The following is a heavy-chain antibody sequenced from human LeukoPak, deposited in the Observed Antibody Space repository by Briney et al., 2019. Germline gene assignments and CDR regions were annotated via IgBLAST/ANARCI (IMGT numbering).Heavy chain of an antibody. CDR2: VNLQGST. CDR1: GGSITQTNY. J-gene: IGHJ4*02. V-gene: IGHV4-4*02. Sequence: PSETLSLTCDVSGGSITQTNYWTWVRQPPGKGLEWIGEVNLQGSTNYNPSLMRRVAISVDTSANHVSLQLTSVTAADTAVYYCGKVGGNSNSWGQGTLVTVSS. CDR3: GKVGGNSNS. D-gene: IGHD4-23*01.